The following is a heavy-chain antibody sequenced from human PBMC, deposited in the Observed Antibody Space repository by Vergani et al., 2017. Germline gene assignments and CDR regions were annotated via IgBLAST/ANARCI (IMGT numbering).Heavy chain of an antibody. Sequence: EVQLVESGGDLVQPGRSLRLSCAASGFTFIMHAMSWVRQAPGKGLEWVSTLSASDRRTHYADSVKGRFTISRDNSKNTLFLHMNSLRPEDTAVYYCARQKDYYMDVWGKGATVTVS. CDR2: LSASDRRT. J-gene: IGHJ6*03. CDR1: GFTFIMHA. CDR3: ARQKDYYMDV. V-gene: IGHV3-23*04.